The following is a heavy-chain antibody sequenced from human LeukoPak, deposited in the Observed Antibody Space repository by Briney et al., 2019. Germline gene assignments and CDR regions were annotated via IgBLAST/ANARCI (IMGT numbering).Heavy chain of an antibody. V-gene: IGHV3-21*04. CDR3: ARGRHSSSSAYFDY. CDR1: GFTFSSYS. D-gene: IGHD6-6*01. CDR2: ISSSSSYI. J-gene: IGHJ4*02. Sequence: PGGSLRLSCAASGFTFSSYSMNWVRQAPGKGLEWVSSISSSSSYIYYADSVKGRFTISRDNAKNSLYLQMNSLRAEDTAVYYCARGRHSSSSAYFDYWGQGTLVTVSS.